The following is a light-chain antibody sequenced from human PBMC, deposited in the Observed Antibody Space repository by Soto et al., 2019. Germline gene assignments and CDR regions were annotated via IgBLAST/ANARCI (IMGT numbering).Light chain of an antibody. CDR2: EVS. CDR1: SSDVGGYNY. CDR3: SSYTSSRAYV. Sequence: SALTQPAPVSGSPGQSITISCTGTSSDVGGYNYVSWYQQQSGKAPKLMIHEVSNRPSGASNRFSGSKSGNTASLTISGLQAEDEADYYCSSYTSSRAYVFGIGTKVTVL. J-gene: IGLJ1*01. V-gene: IGLV2-14*01.